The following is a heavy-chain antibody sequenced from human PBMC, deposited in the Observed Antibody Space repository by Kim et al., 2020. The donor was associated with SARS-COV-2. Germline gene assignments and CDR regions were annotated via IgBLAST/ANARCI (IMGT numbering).Heavy chain of an antibody. D-gene: IGHD3-10*01. CDR2: INHSGST. Sequence: SETLSLTCAVYGGSFSGYYWSWIRQPPGKGLEWIGEINHSGSTNYNPSLKSRVTISVHTSKNQFSLKLSSVTAADTAVYYCARHYYGSGSYPLFDYWGQGTLVTVSS. CDR1: GGSFSGYY. V-gene: IGHV4-34*01. J-gene: IGHJ4*02. CDR3: ARHYYGSGSYPLFDY.